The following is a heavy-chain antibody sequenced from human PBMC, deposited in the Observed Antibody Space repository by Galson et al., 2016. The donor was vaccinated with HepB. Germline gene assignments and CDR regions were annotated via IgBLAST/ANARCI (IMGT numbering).Heavy chain of an antibody. CDR3: ARPSSGWANDAFDI. Sequence: SVKVSCKASGGTFTTHPITWVRQAPGQGPECLGRIIPLLGIPKYAQKFQGRLTITADKSTSTTYMELTSLRSEDTAVYYCARPSSGWANDAFDIWGQGTMVTVSS. V-gene: IGHV1-69*02. D-gene: IGHD6-19*01. CDR2: IIPLLGIP. CDR1: GGTFTTHP. J-gene: IGHJ3*02.